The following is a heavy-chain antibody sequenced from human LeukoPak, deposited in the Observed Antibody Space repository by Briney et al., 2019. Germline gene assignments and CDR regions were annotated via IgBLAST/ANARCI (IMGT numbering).Heavy chain of an antibody. J-gene: IGHJ1*01. CDR1: GFTFSSYE. CDR3: ARGGTLEYFQH. Sequence: GGALRLSCAASGFTFSSYEMNWVRPAPGKGREWVSYISSSGSTIYYADSVKGRFTISRDNAKNSLYLQMNSLRAEDTAVYYCARGGTLEYFQHWGQGTLVTVSS. V-gene: IGHV3-48*03. CDR2: ISSSGSTI.